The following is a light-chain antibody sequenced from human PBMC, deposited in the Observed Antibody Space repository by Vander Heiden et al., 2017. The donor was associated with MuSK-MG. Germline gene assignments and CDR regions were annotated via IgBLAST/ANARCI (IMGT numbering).Light chain of an antibody. CDR1: QSVSSY. Sequence: EIVLTQSHGTLSLSPGQRATLSCRASQSVSSYLAWFQQKPGQAPRLLIYDASNRATGIPGRFSGSGSGTDFTLTITSLEPEDFAVYYCQQRTNWPITFGQGTRLEIK. V-gene: IGKV3-11*01. J-gene: IGKJ5*01. CDR3: QQRTNWPIT. CDR2: DAS.